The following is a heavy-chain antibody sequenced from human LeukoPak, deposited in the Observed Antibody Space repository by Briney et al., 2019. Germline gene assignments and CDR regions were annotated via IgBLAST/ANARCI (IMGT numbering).Heavy chain of an antibody. Sequence: PSETLSLTCTVSGGSISSYYWSWIRQPAGKGLEWIGRICTSGSTNYNPSLNSRVSMSVDTSKNQFSLKLSAVTAADTAVYYCARGGYSGYDPYYFDYWGQGTLVIVSS. V-gene: IGHV4-4*07. CDR1: GGSISSYY. D-gene: IGHD5-12*01. CDR3: ARGGYSGYDPYYFDY. CDR2: ICTSGST. J-gene: IGHJ4*02.